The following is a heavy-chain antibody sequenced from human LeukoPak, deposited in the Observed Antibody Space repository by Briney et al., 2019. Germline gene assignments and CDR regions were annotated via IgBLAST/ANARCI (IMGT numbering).Heavy chain of an antibody. J-gene: IGHJ4*02. Sequence: AGRSLRLSCATSGFTFSSYGMHWVRQVPGKGLEWVTVISHDAKSTYHVDSVKGRFTISRDNSKNTLYLQMNSLRAEDTAVYYCAKDYYYGSGRRTFDYWGQGTLVTVSS. CDR2: ISHDAKST. CDR3: AKDYYYGSGRRTFDY. CDR1: GFTFSSYG. D-gene: IGHD3-10*01. V-gene: IGHV3-30*18.